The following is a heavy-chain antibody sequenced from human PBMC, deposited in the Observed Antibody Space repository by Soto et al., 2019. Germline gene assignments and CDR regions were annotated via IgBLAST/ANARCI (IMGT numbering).Heavy chain of an antibody. Sequence: EVQLVESGGDLVQRGGSLRLSCVASGFTFSVYNMNWVRQAPGKGLEWFSYITSDTKTIQYADSVKGRFTISRDNAKNAVYLQMNSLRDEATAVYYCARSVEGHFDYWGQGTVVTVSS. J-gene: IGHJ4*02. CDR3: ARSVEGHFDY. CDR2: ITSDTKTI. V-gene: IGHV3-48*02. D-gene: IGHD6-19*01. CDR1: GFTFSVYN.